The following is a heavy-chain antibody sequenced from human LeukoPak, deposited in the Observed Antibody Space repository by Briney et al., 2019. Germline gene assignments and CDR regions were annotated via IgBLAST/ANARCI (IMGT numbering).Heavy chain of an antibody. CDR1: GFTVSSNY. J-gene: IGHJ6*02. Sequence: PGGSLRLSCAASGFTVSSNYMSWVRQAPGKGLEWVSVIYSGGSTYYADSVKGRFTISRDNSKNTLYLQMNSLRAEDTAVYYCANWPRVGYYYGMDVWGQGTTVTVSS. CDR3: ANWPRVGYYYGMDV. CDR2: IYSGGST. V-gene: IGHV3-53*01. D-gene: IGHD2-2*01.